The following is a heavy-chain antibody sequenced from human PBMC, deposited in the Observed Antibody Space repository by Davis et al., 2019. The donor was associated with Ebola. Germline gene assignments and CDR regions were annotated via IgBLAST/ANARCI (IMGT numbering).Heavy chain of an antibody. Sequence: GGSLRLSCAASGFTFSSYWMSWVRQAPGKGLAWVANIKQDGSEKYYVDSVKGRFTISRDNAKNSLYLQMNSLRAADTAVYYCARDWCSSTSCYYGMDVWGQGTTVTVSS. CDR1: GFTFSSYW. CDR3: ARDWCSSTSCYYGMDV. CDR2: IKQDGSEK. J-gene: IGHJ6*02. V-gene: IGHV3-7*01. D-gene: IGHD2-2*01.